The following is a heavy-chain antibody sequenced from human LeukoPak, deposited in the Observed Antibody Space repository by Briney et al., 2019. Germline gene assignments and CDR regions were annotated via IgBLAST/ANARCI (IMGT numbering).Heavy chain of an antibody. CDR1: GYTFTGYY. CDR2: INPNSGGT. D-gene: IGHD6-13*01. J-gene: IGHJ4*02. CDR3: ARSIEQLVYYFDY. Sequence: ASVKVSCKASGYTFTGYYMHWVRQAPGQGLEWMGWINPNSGGTNYAQKFQGRVTMTRDTSTSTVYMELSSLRSEDTAVYYCARSIEQLVYYFDYWGQGTLVTVSS. V-gene: IGHV1-2*02.